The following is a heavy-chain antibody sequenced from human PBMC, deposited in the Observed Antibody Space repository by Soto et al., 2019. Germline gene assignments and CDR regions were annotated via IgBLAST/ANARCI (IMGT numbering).Heavy chain of an antibody. Sequence: GGSLRLSCAASGFTFSSYGMHWVRQAPGKGLEWVAVIWYDGSNKYYADSVKGRFTISRDNSKNTLYLQMNSLRAEDTAVYYCARESGVYAYGMDVWGQGTTVTVYS. CDR1: GFTFSSYG. J-gene: IGHJ6*02. V-gene: IGHV3-33*01. D-gene: IGHD2-8*01. CDR2: IWYDGSNK. CDR3: ARESGVYAYGMDV.